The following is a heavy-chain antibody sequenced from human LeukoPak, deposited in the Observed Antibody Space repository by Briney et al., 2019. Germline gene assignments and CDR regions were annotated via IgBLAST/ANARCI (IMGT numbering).Heavy chain of an antibody. Sequence: PGGSLRLSCAASGITLSSYDMHWVRQAPGKALEWVAVISYDGSNKDYADSVKGRFTISRDSSKNTVSLQMNSLRPEDTAVYYCARDDDTNSRYSRFVYWGQGTLVTVSS. V-gene: IGHV3-30-3*01. CDR2: ISYDGSNK. CDR1: GITLSSYD. CDR3: ARDDDTNSRYSRFVY. J-gene: IGHJ4*02. D-gene: IGHD2-8*01.